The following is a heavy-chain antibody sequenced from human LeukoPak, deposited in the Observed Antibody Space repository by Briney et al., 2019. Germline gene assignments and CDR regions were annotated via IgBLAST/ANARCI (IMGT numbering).Heavy chain of an antibody. Sequence: PGGSLRLSCAASGFTFSSYWMSWVRQAPGKGLEWVANIKQDGSEKYYVDSVKGRFTISRDNAKNSLYLQMNSLRAEDTAVYYCARVYCGGACSPIGYYFDYWGQGTLVTVSS. V-gene: IGHV3-7*01. D-gene: IGHD2-21*02. CDR1: GFTFSSYW. CDR2: IKQDGSEK. J-gene: IGHJ4*02. CDR3: ARVYCGGACSPIGYYFDY.